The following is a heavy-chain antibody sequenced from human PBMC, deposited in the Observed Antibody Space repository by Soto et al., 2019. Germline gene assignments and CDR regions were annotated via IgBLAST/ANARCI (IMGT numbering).Heavy chain of an antibody. J-gene: IGHJ6*02. V-gene: IGHV3-7*01. CDR3: ARDRSTKGMGDYYGMDV. CDR1: GFTFSSYW. CDR2: IKQDGSEK. D-gene: IGHD3-16*01. Sequence: GGSLRLSCAASGFTFSSYWMSWVRQAPGKGLEWVANIKQDGSEKYYVDSVKGRFTISRDNAKNSLYLQMNSLRAEDTAVHYCARDRSTKGMGDYYGMDVWGQGTTVTVSS.